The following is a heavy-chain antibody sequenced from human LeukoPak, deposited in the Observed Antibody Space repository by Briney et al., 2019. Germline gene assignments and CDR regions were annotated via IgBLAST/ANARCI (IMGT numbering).Heavy chain of an antibody. J-gene: IGHJ4*02. Sequence: ASVKVSCKASGYTFTSYGISWVRQAPGQGLEWMGWITAYNGNTNYAQKLQGRVTMTTDTSTSTAYMELRSLRSDDTAVYYCASEIAARPGFDYWGQGTLVTVSS. V-gene: IGHV1-18*01. CDR2: ITAYNGNT. CDR1: GYTFTSYG. D-gene: IGHD6-6*01. CDR3: ASEIAARPGFDY.